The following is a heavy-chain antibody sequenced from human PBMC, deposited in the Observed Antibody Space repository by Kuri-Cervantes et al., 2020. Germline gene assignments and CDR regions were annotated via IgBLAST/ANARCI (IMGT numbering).Heavy chain of an antibody. V-gene: IGHV1-2*02. CDR3: ATGGGGCTGTNYYDHYYGLDV. Sequence: ASVKVSCKASGYSFSAYYLHWVRQAPGQGLDWMGWISPKSGGTKYAQKFQGRVTMTRDTSTSTAYMELSRLRSDDTAVYYCATGGGGCTGTNYYDHYYGLDVWGQGTTVTVSS. J-gene: IGHJ6*02. CDR2: ISPKSGGT. CDR1: GYSFSAYY. D-gene: IGHD2-2*01.